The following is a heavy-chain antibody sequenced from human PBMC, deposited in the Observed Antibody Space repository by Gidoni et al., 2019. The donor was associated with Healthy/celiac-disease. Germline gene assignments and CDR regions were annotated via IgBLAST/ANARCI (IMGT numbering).Heavy chain of an antibody. CDR2: IKSKTDGGTT. V-gene: IGHV3-15*01. D-gene: IGHD6-19*01. CDR1: GFTFSNAS. Sequence: EVQLVESGGGLVKPGGSLRLSCAASGFTFSNASLSWVRQAPGKGLEWVGRIKSKTDGGTTDYAAPVKGRFTISRDDSKNTLYLQMNSLKTEDTAVYYCTTARPTGAVAGTNIDYWGQGTLVTVSS. J-gene: IGHJ4*02. CDR3: TTARPTGAVAGTNIDY.